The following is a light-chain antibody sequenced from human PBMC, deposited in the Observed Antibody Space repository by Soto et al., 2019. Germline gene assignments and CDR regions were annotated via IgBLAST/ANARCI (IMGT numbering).Light chain of an antibody. CDR2: AAS. CDR3: QQSHTAPCT. V-gene: IGKV1-39*01. Sequence: DIQMTQSPSSLSASVGDRVTITCRASQSISSYLNWYQQKPGRVPKVLIYAASSLQSGVPSRFSGSGSGTDFTLTISSLHPEDFATYYCQQSHTAPCTFGQGTKLEIK. J-gene: IGKJ2*02. CDR1: QSISSY.